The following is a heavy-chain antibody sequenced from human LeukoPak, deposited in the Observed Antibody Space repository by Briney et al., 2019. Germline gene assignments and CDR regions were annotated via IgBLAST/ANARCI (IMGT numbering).Heavy chain of an antibody. V-gene: IGHV1-3*01. D-gene: IGHD5/OR15-5a*01. J-gene: IGHJ4*01. CDR3: ARVISDCANFNCFKGYFDY. CDR2: INAGNGNT. CDR1: GYTFTNYA. Sequence: AASVKVSCKASGYTFTNYAIHWVRQAPGQSLEWMGWINAGNGNTKYSQKFQARVTITRDTSANTAYMELSSLGSEDTTIYYCARVISDCANFNCFKGYFDYWGQGTPVTVSS.